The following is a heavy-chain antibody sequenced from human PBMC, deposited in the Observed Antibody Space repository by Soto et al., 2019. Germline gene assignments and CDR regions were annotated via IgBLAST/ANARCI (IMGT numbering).Heavy chain of an antibody. CDR2: IVASGADT. Sequence: EVQLLESGGGLEQPGGSLRLSCAASGFTFSSYAMNWVRQAPGKGLEWVSSIVASGADTFYTDSVKGRFTISRDNSKNMLYLQMNSLGADDTAVYYCVKVSGNYHMGGMDVWGQGTTVTVSS. J-gene: IGHJ6*02. D-gene: IGHD1-26*01. CDR3: VKVSGNYHMGGMDV. V-gene: IGHV3-23*01. CDR1: GFTFSSYA.